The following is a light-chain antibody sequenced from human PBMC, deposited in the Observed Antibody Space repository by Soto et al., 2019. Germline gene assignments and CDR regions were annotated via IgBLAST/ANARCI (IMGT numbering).Light chain of an antibody. J-gene: IGKJ1*01. CDR1: QSVSSN. Sequence: ERGMPHSPGPLSFSPWEIATLSCMSSQSVSSNLAWYQQKPGQAPRLLIYGASTRATGIPARFSGSGSGTEFTLTISSLQSEDFAVYYCQQYNNGPTWTFGQGTKVEIK. CDR3: QQYNNGPTWT. CDR2: GAS. V-gene: IGKV3-15*01.